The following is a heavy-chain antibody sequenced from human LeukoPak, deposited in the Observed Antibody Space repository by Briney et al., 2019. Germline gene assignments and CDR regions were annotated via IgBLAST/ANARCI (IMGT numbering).Heavy chain of an antibody. D-gene: IGHD2-2*01. CDR1: GFTFSSYW. CDR2: INSDGSST. J-gene: IGHJ5*02. Sequence: GGSLRLSCAASGFTFSSYWMHWVRQAPGKGLVWVSRINSDGSSTSYADSVKGRFTISRDNAKNTLYLQMNSLRAEDTAVYYCARGGGYCSSTSCYCGFDPWGQGTLVTVSS. CDR3: ARGGGYCSSTSCYCGFDP. V-gene: IGHV3-74*01.